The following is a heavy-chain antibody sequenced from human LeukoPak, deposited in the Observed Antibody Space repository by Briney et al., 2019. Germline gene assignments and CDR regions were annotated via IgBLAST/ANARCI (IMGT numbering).Heavy chain of an antibody. V-gene: IGHV3-21*01. CDR1: GFTCSIYS. CDR2: ISSSSSYI. D-gene: IGHD3-10*01. CDR3: ARARVDY. J-gene: IGHJ4*02. Sequence: GGSLRLSCAASGFTCSIYSMNWVRQAPGKGLEWVSFISSSSSYIYHADSVKGRFTISRDNAKNSLYLQMNSLRAEDTAVYYCARARVDYWGQGTLVTVSS.